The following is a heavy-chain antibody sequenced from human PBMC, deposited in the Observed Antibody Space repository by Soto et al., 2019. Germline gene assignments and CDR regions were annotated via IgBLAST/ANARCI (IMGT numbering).Heavy chain of an antibody. CDR1: GFTFSSYA. CDR2: ISYDGSNK. CDR3: AQTPRDDYGDLNY. V-gene: IGHV3-30-3*01. Sequence: QAQLVESGGGVVQPGRSLRLSCAASGFTFSSYAMHWVRQAPGKGLEWVAVISYDGSNKYYADSVKGRFTISRDNSKNTLYLQMNSLRAEDTAVYYCAQTPRDDYGDLNYWGQGTLVTVSS. J-gene: IGHJ4*02. D-gene: IGHD4-17*01.